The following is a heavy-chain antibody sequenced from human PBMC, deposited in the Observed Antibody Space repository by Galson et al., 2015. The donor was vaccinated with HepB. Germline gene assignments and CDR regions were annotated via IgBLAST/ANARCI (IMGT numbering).Heavy chain of an antibody. J-gene: IGHJ3*02. CDR2: INPSGGST. D-gene: IGHD4-17*01. CDR3: AREPLTTVTTQGAFDI. CDR1: GYTFTSYY. Sequence: SVKVSCKASGYTFTSYYMHWVRQAPGQGLEWMGIINPSGGSTSYAQKFQGSVTMTRDTSTSTVYMELSSLRSEDTAVYYCAREPLTTVTTQGAFDIWGQGTMVTVSS. V-gene: IGHV1-46*01.